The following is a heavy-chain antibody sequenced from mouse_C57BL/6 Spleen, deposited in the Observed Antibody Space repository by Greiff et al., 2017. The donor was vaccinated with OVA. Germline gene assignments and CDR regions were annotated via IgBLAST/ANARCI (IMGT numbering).Heavy chain of an antibody. Sequence: EVKLVESGEGLVKPGGSLKLSCAASGFTFSSYAMSWVRQTPEKRLEWVAYISSGGDYIYYADTVKGRFTISRDNARNTLYLQMSSLKSEDTAMYYCTRDGYAYGYDRYFDVSGTGTTVTVSS. V-gene: IGHV5-9-1*02. D-gene: IGHD2-2*01. CDR2: ISSGGDYI. CDR1: GFTFSSYA. J-gene: IGHJ1*03. CDR3: TRDGYAYGYDRYFDV.